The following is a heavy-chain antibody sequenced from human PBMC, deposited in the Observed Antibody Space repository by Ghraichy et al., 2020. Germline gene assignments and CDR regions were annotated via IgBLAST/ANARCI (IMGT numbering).Heavy chain of an antibody. D-gene: IGHD6-13*01. V-gene: IGHV3-9*01. Sequence: GGSLRLSCAASGFTFDDYAMHWVRQAPGKGLEWVSGISWNSGSIGYADSVKGRFTISRDNAKNSLYLQMNSLRAEDTALYYCAKVAGIAAAGRGRQYYFDYWGQGTLVTVSS. J-gene: IGHJ4*02. CDR1: GFTFDDYA. CDR3: AKVAGIAAAGRGRQYYFDY. CDR2: ISWNSGSI.